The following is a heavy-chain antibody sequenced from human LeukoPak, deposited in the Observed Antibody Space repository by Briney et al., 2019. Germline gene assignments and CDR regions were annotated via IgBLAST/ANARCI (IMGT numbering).Heavy chain of an antibody. CDR3: AKRGASGSYNWFDP. CDR2: ITGSGGST. J-gene: IGHJ5*02. V-gene: IGHV3-23*01. Sequence: GGSLRLSCAASGFTFSSYAMSWVRQAPGKGLEWVSAITGSGGSTYYADSVKGRFTISRDNSKNTLYLQMNSLRAEDTVVYYCAKRGASGSYNWFDPWGQGALVTVSS. CDR1: GFTFSSYA. D-gene: IGHD3-22*01.